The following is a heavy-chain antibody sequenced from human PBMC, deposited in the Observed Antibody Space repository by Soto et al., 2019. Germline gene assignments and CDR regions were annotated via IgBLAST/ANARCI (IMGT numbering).Heavy chain of an antibody. V-gene: IGHV1-2*02. CDR2: INPNSGGT. J-gene: IGHJ6*02. CDR3: ARTCSGGSCYYSYYYGMDV. D-gene: IGHD2-15*01. Sequence: ASVKVSCKASQYTFTDFYIHWVRQAPGQGLEWMGRINPNSGGTNSPQKFQGRVTMTRDTSINTAYMELSSLRSDDTAVYYCARTCSGGSCYYSYYYGMDVWGQRTTVTVSS. CDR1: QYTFTDFY.